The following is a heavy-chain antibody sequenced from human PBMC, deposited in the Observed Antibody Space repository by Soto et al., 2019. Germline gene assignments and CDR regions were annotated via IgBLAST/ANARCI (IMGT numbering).Heavy chain of an antibody. CDR2: IYHSGST. Sequence: SETLSLTCTVSGGSVSSGSYYWSWIRQPPGKGLEWIGYIYHSGSTYYNPSLKSRVTISVDRSKNQFSLKLSSVTAADTAVYFFARGMTTVTLLDYCGQGTLVTVSS. J-gene: IGHJ4*02. CDR1: GGSVSSGSYY. D-gene: IGHD4-4*01. CDR3: ARGMTTVTLLDY. V-gene: IGHV4-30-2*01.